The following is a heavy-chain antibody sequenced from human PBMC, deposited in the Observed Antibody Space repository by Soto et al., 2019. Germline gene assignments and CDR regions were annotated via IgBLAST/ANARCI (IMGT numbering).Heavy chain of an antibody. D-gene: IGHD2-15*01. J-gene: IGHJ4*02. CDR3: ARGPGGPDGPGDY. CDR1: GCTFTSYA. CDR2: IKAGNGNT. V-gene: IGHV1-3*01. Sequence: QVQLVQSGAEVKKPGASVKVSCKASGCTFTSYAMHWVRQDPGQRLEWMGWIKAGNGNTKYSQKFQGRVTITRDKSASTAYMERSSLRSEDTAVYYCARGPGGPDGPGDYWGQGTLVTVSS.